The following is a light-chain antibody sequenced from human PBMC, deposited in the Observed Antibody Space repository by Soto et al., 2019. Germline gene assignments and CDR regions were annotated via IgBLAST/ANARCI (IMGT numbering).Light chain of an antibody. Sequence: DIQLTQSPSFLSASVGGTVTITCRASTGISNYLAWYQQKPGKAPKLLIHSAFTLQSGVPSRFSGSGSGTEFTLTISSLQPYDFATYYCQQRSDYPITCGQGTRLEI. CDR2: SAF. CDR3: QQRSDYPIT. V-gene: IGKV1-9*01. CDR1: TGISNY. J-gene: IGKJ5*01.